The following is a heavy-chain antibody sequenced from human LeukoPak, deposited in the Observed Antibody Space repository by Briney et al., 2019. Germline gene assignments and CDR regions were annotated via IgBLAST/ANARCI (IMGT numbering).Heavy chain of an antibody. D-gene: IGHD3-10*01. CDR1: GGSFSGYH. V-gene: IGHV4-34*01. CDR3: ARVYVTVVRGRWFDP. J-gene: IGHJ5*02. Sequence: KPSETLSLTCAVYGGSFSGYHWTWIRQPPGKGLEWIGEIDHSGSTNYNASLTSRVIISADTSQNQFSLKLTSVTVADTAVYYCARVYVTVVRGRWFDPWGQGTLVTVSS. CDR2: IDHSGST.